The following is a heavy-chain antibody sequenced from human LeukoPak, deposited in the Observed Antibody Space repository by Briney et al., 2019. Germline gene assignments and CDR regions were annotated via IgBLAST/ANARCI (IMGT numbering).Heavy chain of an antibody. J-gene: IGHJ2*01. CDR3: ARGQSGTAIPRAGRYFDL. CDR2: INHSGST. CDR1: GGSFSGYY. V-gene: IGHV4-34*01. D-gene: IGHD5-18*01. Sequence: SETLSLTCAVYGGSFSGYYWSWIRQPPGKVLEWIGEINHSGSTNYNPSFKSRVTISVDTSKNQFSLKLSSVTAADTAVYYCARGQSGTAIPRAGRYFDLWGRGTLVTVSS.